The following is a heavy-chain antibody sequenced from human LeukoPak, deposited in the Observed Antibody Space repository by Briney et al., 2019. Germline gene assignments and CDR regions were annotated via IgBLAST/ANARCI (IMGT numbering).Heavy chain of an antibody. CDR1: GFTFSSYV. D-gene: IGHD5-24*01. Sequence: TGGYLRLSCAASGFTFSSYVLHWVRQAPGKGLEYVSAISNSGGSTYYANSVKGRFTISRDNSKNTLYLQMGSLRAEDMAVYYCARDQGDGCPFDWGQGTLVTVSS. CDR3: ARDQGDGCPFD. V-gene: IGHV3-64*01. CDR2: ISNSGGST. J-gene: IGHJ4*02.